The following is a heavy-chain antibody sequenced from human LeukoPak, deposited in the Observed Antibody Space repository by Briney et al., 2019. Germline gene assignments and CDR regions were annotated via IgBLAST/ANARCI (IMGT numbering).Heavy chain of an antibody. CDR2: ITDDEDT. J-gene: IGHJ4*02. D-gene: IGHD1-1*01. CDR3: AKVDYWSPENYFDS. Sequence: GGSLRLSCVASGFPFRSYAMTWVRQTPGKGLESVSVITDDEDTYYADSVKGRFTISRDNSQNTVFLQMNSLRVEDTAVYYCAKVDYWSPENYFDSWGQGSLVTVSS. CDR1: GFPFRSYA. V-gene: IGHV3-23*01.